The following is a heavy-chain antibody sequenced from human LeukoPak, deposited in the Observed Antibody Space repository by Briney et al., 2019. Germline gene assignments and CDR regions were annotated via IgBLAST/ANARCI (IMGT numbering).Heavy chain of an antibody. CDR3: AKDGSWYFDY. CDR2: IRYDGSNK. D-gene: IGHD2-15*01. Sequence: AGGSLRLSCAASGFTFSSYGMHWVRQAPGKGLEWVAFIRYDGSNKYYADSVKGRFTISRDNSKNTLYLQMNSLRAEDTAVYYCAKDGSWYFDYWGQGTLVTVSS. J-gene: IGHJ4*02. CDR1: GFTFSSYG. V-gene: IGHV3-30*02.